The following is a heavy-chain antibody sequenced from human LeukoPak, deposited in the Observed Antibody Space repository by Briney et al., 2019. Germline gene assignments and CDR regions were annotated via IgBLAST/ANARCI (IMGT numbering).Heavy chain of an antibody. V-gene: IGHV3-30-3*01. D-gene: IGHD2-2*01. CDR2: ISYDGSNK. J-gene: IGHJ6*03. CDR3: ARGYCSSTSCYSPYYYYMDV. CDR1: GFTFSSYA. Sequence: GGSLRLSCAASGFTFSSYAMHWVRQAPGKGLEWVAVISYDGSNKYYADSVKGRFTISRDNSKNTLYLQRNSLRSDDTAVYYCARGYCSSTSCYSPYYYYMDVWGKGTTVTVSS.